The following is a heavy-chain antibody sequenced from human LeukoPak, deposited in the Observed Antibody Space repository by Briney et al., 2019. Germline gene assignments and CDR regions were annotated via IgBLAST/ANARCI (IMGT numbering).Heavy chain of an antibody. J-gene: IGHJ4*02. CDR3: AKDSLGCTSTSCSLGY. CDR2: ISGSGGST. CDR1: GFSFGDFG. Sequence: GGSLRLSCAASGFSFGDFGMSWVRQAPGKGLEWVSAISGSGGSTYYADSVRGRFTISRDNSKNTLYLQMNSLRAEDTAVYYCAKDSLGCTSTSCSLGYWGQGTLVTVSS. D-gene: IGHD2-2*01. V-gene: IGHV3-23*01.